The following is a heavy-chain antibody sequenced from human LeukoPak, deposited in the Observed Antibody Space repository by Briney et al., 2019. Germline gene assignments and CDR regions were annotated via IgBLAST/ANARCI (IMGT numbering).Heavy chain of an antibody. V-gene: IGHV3-7*05. CDR1: GFTFSDYY. D-gene: IGHD2-15*01. CDR3: ASLGYCSGGSCYHRDY. J-gene: IGHJ4*02. Sequence: GGSLRLSCAASGFTFSDYYMDWVRQAPGKGLEWVANIKYDGSEKYYVDSVRGRFTISRDNAKNSLYLQMNSLTPEDTAVYYCASLGYCSGGSCYHRDYWGQGTLVTVSS. CDR2: IKYDGSEK.